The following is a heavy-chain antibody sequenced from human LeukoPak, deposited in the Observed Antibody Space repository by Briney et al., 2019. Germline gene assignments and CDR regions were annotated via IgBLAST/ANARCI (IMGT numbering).Heavy chain of an antibody. D-gene: IGHD3-3*01. CDR3: ARGGRITIFGVVIYPGTNFDY. V-gene: IGHV4-59*12. CDR2: IHDSGST. CDR1: GGSISSYY. J-gene: IGHJ4*02. Sequence: PSETLSLTCTVSGGSISSYYCSWIRQFPGKGLEWIGFIHDSGSTNYNPSLKSRATISLDTSKNQFSLKLSSVTAADTAVYYCARGGRITIFGVVIYPGTNFDYWGQGTLVTVSS.